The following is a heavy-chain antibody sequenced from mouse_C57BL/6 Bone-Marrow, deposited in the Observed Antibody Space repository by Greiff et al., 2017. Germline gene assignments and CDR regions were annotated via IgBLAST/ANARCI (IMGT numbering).Heavy chain of an antibody. CDR2: IDPANGNT. CDR1: GFNIKNTY. Sequence: VQLQQSVAELVRPGASVKLSCTASGFNIKNTYMPWVKQRPEQGLEWIGRIDPANGNTKYDPKFQGKATITADTSSNTAYLQLSSLTSEDASISYCAGVPDSSGYFAYWGQGTLVTVSA. CDR3: AGVPDSSGYFAY. D-gene: IGHD3-2*02. J-gene: IGHJ3*01. V-gene: IGHV14-3*01.